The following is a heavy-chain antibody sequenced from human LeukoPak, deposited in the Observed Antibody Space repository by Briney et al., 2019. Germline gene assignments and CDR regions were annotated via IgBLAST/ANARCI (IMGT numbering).Heavy chain of an antibody. J-gene: IGHJ4*02. CDR3: AKRSSGTSGYFDS. V-gene: IGHV3-23*01. D-gene: IGHD6-25*01. CDR2: ITYSGEYT. Sequence: PGGSLRLSCAASGFTFSSYSMSWVRQAPGKGLEWVSAITYSGEYTDYADSVKGRFTISRDNSKNTLYLQMSSLRADDTAVYFCAKRSSGTSGYFDSWGQRTLVTVSS. CDR1: GFTFSSYS.